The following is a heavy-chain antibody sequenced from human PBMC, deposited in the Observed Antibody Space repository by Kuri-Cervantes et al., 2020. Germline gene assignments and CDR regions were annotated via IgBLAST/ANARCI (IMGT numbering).Heavy chain of an antibody. CDR2: IYWNDDK. D-gene: IGHD3-10*01. CDR3: ARIRFGYGSGSYSDAFDI. V-gene: IGHV2-5*01. Sequence: SGPTLVKPTQTLTLTCTFSGFSLSTSGVGVGWIRQPPGKALEWLALIYWNDDKRYSPSLKSRLTITKDTSKNQVVLTMTNMDPVDTATYYCARIRFGYGSGSYSDAFDIWGQGTMVTVSS. J-gene: IGHJ3*02. CDR1: GFSLSTSGVG.